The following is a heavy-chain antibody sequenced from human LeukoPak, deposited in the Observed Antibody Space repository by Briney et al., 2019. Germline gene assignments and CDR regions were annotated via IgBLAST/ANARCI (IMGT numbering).Heavy chain of an antibody. J-gene: IGHJ4*02. Sequence: VGSLRLSCAASGFIVSSNYMTWVRQAPGEGLEWVSVIHNDDSTYYTDSVKGRFTISRDNSKNTLYLQMNSLRVEDTAVYYCAALARDYWGQGTLVTVSS. CDR1: GFIVSSNY. D-gene: IGHD3-16*02. CDR2: IHNDDST. CDR3: AALARDY. V-gene: IGHV3-53*01.